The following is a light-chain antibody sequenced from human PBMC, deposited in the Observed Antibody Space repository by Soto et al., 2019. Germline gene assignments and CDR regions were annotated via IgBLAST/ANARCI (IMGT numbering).Light chain of an antibody. CDR3: GTWDSSLSGVV. V-gene: IGLV1-51*01. Sequence: QSVLTQPPSVSAAPGQKVTISCSGSSSNIGNNYVSWYQQLPGTAPTLLIYDNNKRPSGIPDRFSGSKSGTSATLGITGLQTGDEADYYCGTWDSSLSGVVFGGGTKLTVL. CDR2: DNN. CDR1: SSNIGNNY. J-gene: IGLJ2*01.